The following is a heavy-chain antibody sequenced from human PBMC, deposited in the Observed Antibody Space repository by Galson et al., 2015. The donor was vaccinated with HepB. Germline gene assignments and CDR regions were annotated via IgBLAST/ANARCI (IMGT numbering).Heavy chain of an antibody. D-gene: IGHD3-22*01. CDR1: GFTFSSYG. V-gene: IGHV3-33*08. Sequence: SLRLSCAASGFTFSSYGMHWVRQAPGKGLEWVAVIWYDGSNKYYADSVKGRFTISRDNSKNTLYLQMNSLRAEDTAVYYCARADSGYYYDSSGYSLDYWGQGTLVTVSS. CDR3: ARADSGYYYDSSGYSLDY. CDR2: IWYDGSNK. J-gene: IGHJ4*02.